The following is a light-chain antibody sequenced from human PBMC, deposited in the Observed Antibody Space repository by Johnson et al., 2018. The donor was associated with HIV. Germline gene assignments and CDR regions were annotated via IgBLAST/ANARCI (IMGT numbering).Light chain of an antibody. Sequence: QSVLTQSPSVSAAPGQKVTISCSGSSSNIGNNYVSWYQQLPGTAPKLLIYDNDQRPSGIPDRFSGSKSATSATLAITGLQTGDEADYYCGTWDSSLSADCFGTGTKVTVL. CDR1: SSNIGNNY. CDR3: GTWDSSLSADC. V-gene: IGLV1-51*01. J-gene: IGLJ1*01. CDR2: DND.